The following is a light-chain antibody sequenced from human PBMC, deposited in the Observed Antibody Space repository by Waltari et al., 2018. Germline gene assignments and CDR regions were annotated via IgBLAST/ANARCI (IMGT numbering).Light chain of an antibody. V-gene: IGKV3-11*01. Sequence: EIVLTQSPVTLSLSPGGRATLSCRASKSISSFLAWYQQKPGQAPRLLIYDASNRATGIPARFTGSGSGTDFTLTITGLEPDDSGVYYCQQRSDWPSITFGQGTKLEIK. CDR1: KSISSF. CDR2: DAS. J-gene: IGKJ2*01. CDR3: QQRSDWPSIT.